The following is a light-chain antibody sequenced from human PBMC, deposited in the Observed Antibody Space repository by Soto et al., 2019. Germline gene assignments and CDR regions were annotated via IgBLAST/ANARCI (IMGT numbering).Light chain of an antibody. V-gene: IGKV1-12*01. Sequence: DIQLTQSPSSVSASVGDRVTITCRASQGINSYLAWFQQKPGKAPKLLIYAASNLHSGVPFRFSGRRSGTDFTLTISSLQPEDFATYYCQQAHSFPFTFGQGTKLEI. CDR3: QQAHSFPFT. J-gene: IGKJ2*01. CDR2: AAS. CDR1: QGINSY.